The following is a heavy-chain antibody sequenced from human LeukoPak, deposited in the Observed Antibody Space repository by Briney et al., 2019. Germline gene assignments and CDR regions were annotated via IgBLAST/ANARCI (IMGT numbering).Heavy chain of an antibody. Sequence: GGSLRLSCAASRFIFSSYAMSWVRQAPGKGLEWVSSISSSGLTTYYADSVKGRFTISRDNPKKTVYLQMNSLRAEDTAVYYCAKVFNSYGYLDYWGQGTLVTVSS. CDR1: RFIFSSYA. D-gene: IGHD5-18*01. J-gene: IGHJ4*02. CDR3: AKVFNSYGYLDY. V-gene: IGHV3-23*01. CDR2: ISSSGLTT.